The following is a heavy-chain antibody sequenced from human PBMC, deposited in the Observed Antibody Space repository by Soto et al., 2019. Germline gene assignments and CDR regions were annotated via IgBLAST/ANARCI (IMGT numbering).Heavy chain of an antibody. Sequence: QVQLVESGGGVVQPGRSLRLSCAASEFTFRNYGMHWVRQAPGKGLEWVAVIWYDGSNKYYADSVKGRFIISRDNSKNTLYLQMDSLRAEDTAVYYCARDAYYAASGSYHGAVDIWGQGTLVTVSS. V-gene: IGHV3-33*01. CDR1: EFTFRNYG. J-gene: IGHJ3*02. CDR3: ARDAYYAASGSYHGAVDI. CDR2: IWYDGSNK. D-gene: IGHD3-10*01.